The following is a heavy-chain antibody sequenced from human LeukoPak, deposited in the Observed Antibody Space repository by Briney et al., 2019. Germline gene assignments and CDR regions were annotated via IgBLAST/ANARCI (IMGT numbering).Heavy chain of an antibody. CDR2: IYHSEST. Sequence: SETLSLTCAVSGGSISSGGYSWSWLRQPPGTGLEWIGYIYHSESTYYNPSLKSRVTISVDRSKNQFSLKLSSVTAADTAVYYCASTRLMTTVTTPFDYWGQGTLVTVSS. V-gene: IGHV4-30-2*01. CDR1: GGSISSGGYS. D-gene: IGHD4-17*01. CDR3: ASTRLMTTVTTPFDY. J-gene: IGHJ4*02.